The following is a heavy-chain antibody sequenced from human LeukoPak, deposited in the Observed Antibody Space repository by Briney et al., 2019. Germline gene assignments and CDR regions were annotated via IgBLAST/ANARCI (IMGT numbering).Heavy chain of an antibody. J-gene: IGHJ4*02. V-gene: IGHV3-30-3*01. Sequence: GRSLRLSCAASGFTFSSYAMHWVRQAPGKGLEWVAVIPYDGSTKYCADSVKGRFTISRDNSKSTLYLQMNSLRVDDTAVYYCVRGTGGYSYGYAYWGQGTLVTVSS. CDR1: GFTFSSYA. CDR3: VRGTGGYSYGYAY. CDR2: IPYDGSTK. D-gene: IGHD5-18*01.